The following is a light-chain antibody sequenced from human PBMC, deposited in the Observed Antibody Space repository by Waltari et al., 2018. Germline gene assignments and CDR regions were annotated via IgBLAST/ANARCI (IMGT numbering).Light chain of an antibody. CDR1: QSVSSN. J-gene: IGKJ2*01. V-gene: IGKV3D-15*01. CDR2: GSA. Sequence: EAVMTQSPATLSVSPGERATLSCRASQSVSSNLAWYQQKPGQAPRLLIYGSATRATGIPARVSGSGSGTEFTLAISSLQSEDVAVYYCQQYDHWPRTFGQGTKLEIK. CDR3: QQYDHWPRT.